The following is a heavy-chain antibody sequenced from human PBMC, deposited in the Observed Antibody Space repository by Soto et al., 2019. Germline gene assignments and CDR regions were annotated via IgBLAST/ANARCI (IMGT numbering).Heavy chain of an antibody. CDR3: TKDEGVGGTLGLFAY. Sequence: QVQLVESGGGAVQPGESLRLSCVASGFDFTYYAMHWVRQAPGKGLESVAVMSSDGSKIHHTDSVKGRFTISRDNSKNTLYMQMNSLRKEDTAVYFCTKDEGVGGTLGLFAYWCQGTLVSVSS. V-gene: IGHV3-30*18. CDR1: GFDFTYYA. D-gene: IGHD1-26*01. CDR2: MSSDGSKI. J-gene: IGHJ4*02.